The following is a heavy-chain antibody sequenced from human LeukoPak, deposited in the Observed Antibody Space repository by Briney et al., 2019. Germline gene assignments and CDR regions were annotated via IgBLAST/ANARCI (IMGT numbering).Heavy chain of an antibody. J-gene: IGHJ4*02. CDR3: AVAVVGGHDY. CDR2: ISSTSSLI. V-gene: IGHV3-21*01. CDR1: GFTFSSFN. D-gene: IGHD6-19*01. Sequence: GGSLRLSCAASGFTFSSFNMNWVRQAPGKGLEWVSSISSTSSLIWYADSLKGRFTISRDNAKNSLYLQMDGLRAEDTAIYYCAVAVVGGHDYWGQGTLVTVSS.